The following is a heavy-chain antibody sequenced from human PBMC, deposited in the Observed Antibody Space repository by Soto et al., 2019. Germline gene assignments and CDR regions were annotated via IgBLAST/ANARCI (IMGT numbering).Heavy chain of an antibody. Sequence: RSMRLACAAAGFTISRYSMNWVHQAPGKGLEWVSSISSSSSYIYYADSVKGRFTISRDNAKNSLYLQMNSLRAEDTAVYYCARDSSGWYDWFDPWGQGTLFTVSS. CDR3: ARDSSGWYDWFDP. V-gene: IGHV3-21*01. D-gene: IGHD6-19*01. J-gene: IGHJ5*02. CDR2: ISSSSSYI. CDR1: GFTISRYS.